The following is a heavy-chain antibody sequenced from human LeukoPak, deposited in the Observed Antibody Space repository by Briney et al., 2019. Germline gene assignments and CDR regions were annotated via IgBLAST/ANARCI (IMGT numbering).Heavy chain of an antibody. Sequence: GGSLRLSCAASGFTVSSNYMSWVRQAPGKGLEWVSVIYSGGSTYYADSVKGRFTISRDNSKNTLYLQMNSLRAEDTAVYYCARDRRGIAAAGTTYFDYWGQGTLVTVPS. CDR3: ARDRRGIAAAGTTYFDY. D-gene: IGHD6-13*01. J-gene: IGHJ4*02. V-gene: IGHV3-66*01. CDR1: GFTVSSNY. CDR2: IYSGGST.